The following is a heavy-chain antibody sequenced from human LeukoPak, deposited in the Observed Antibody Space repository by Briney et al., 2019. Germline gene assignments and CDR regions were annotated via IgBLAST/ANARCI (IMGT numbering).Heavy chain of an antibody. D-gene: IGHD6-19*01. J-gene: IGHJ2*01. Sequence: LETLSLTCTVSGGSISSYYWSWIRQPPGKGLEWIGYIYYSGSTNYNPSLKSRVTISVDTSKNQFSLKLSSVTAADTAVYYCARFGYSSGWYSWYFDLWGRGTLVTVSS. V-gene: IGHV4-59*01. CDR3: ARFGYSSGWYSWYFDL. CDR2: IYYSGST. CDR1: GGSISSYY.